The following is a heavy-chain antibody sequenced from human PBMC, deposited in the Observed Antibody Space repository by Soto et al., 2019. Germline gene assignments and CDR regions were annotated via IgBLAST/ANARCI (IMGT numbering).Heavy chain of an antibody. CDR2: IDWDDDK. V-gene: IGHV2-70*01. CDR3: ARIRHGAPVYYDSSGLFDY. J-gene: IGHJ4*02. Sequence: ASGPTLVNPTQTLTLTCTFSGFSLSTSGMCVSWIRQPPGKALEWLALIDWDDDKYYSTSLKTRLTISKDTSKNQVVLTMTNMDPVDTATYYCARIRHGAPVYYDSSGLFDYWGQGTLVTVSS. CDR1: GFSLSTSGMC. D-gene: IGHD3-22*01.